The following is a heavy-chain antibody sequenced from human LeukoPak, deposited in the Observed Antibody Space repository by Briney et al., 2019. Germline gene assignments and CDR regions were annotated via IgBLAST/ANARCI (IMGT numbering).Heavy chain of an antibody. D-gene: IGHD2-8*01. V-gene: IGHV4-39*01. CDR3: EAVPNGY. CDR2: IYYTGST. Sequence: NPSETLSLSCTASGDSISTSSYYWGWIRQPPGKGLEWIGSIYYTGSTYYNPSLNSRVTISVDTSKNQFSLKLSSVTAADTAVHYCEAVPNGYWGQGTLVTVPS. CDR1: GDSISTSSYY. J-gene: IGHJ4*02.